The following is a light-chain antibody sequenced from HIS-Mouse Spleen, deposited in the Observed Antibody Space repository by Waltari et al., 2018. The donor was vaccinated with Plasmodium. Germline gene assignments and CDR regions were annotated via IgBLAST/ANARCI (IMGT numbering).Light chain of an antibody. Sequence: SYELTQPPSVSVSPGQTARITCSGDALPKKYAYWYQQKSGQAPMLGIYEDSKPPSGIPERFSGYSSGTMATLTISGAQVEDEADYYCYSTDSSGNHRVFGGGTKLTVL. J-gene: IGLJ3*02. CDR2: EDS. CDR1: ALPKKY. V-gene: IGLV3-10*01. CDR3: YSTDSSGNHRV.